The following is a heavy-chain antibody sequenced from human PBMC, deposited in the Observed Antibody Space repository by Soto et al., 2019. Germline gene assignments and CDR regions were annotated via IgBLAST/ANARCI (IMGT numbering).Heavy chain of an antibody. CDR2: INHSGST. V-gene: IGHV4-34*01. Sequence: SETLSLTCAVYGGSFSGYYWSWIRQPPGKGLEWIGEINHSGSTNYNPSLKSRVTISVDTSKNQFSLKLSSVTAADTAVYYCARSSTPYYYYYGMDVWGQGTTVTVSS. CDR3: ARSSTPYYYYYGMDV. J-gene: IGHJ6*02. CDR1: GGSFSGYY.